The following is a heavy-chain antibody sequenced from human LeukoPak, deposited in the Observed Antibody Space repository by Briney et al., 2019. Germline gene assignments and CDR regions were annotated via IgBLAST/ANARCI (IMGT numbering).Heavy chain of an antibody. CDR2: ISNRGRT. CDR1: GGSISSADYY. D-gene: IGHD3-22*01. CDR3: ARRRYYYDSSGYPDAFDI. Sequence: SETLSLTCTVSGGSISSADYYWSWIRQHPGKGLEWIGYISNRGRTYYNPSLKSRLTISVDTSKNQFSLKLNSVTAADTAVYYCARRRYYYDSSGYPDAFDIWGQGTMVTVSS. V-gene: IGHV4-31*03. J-gene: IGHJ3*02.